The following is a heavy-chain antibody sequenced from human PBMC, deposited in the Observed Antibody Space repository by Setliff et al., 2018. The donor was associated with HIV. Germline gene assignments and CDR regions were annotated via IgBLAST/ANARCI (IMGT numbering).Heavy chain of an antibody. D-gene: IGHD2-2*03. CDR1: GDSISSGGYY. J-gene: IGHJ4*02. CDR3: ARDPSDGYGHFDY. Sequence: PSETLSLTCTVSGDSISSGGYYWSWIRQHPGKGLEWIGYIHYSGSSYYNPSLRSRVTISVDTSKNLFSLKLTSVTAADTAVYYCARDPSDGYGHFDYWGQGALVTVSS. V-gene: IGHV4-31*03. CDR2: IHYSGSS.